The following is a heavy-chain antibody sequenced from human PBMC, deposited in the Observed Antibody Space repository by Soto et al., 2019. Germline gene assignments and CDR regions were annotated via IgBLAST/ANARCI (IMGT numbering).Heavy chain of an antibody. Sequence: GGSLRLSCAASGFTFSSYAMSWVSQAPGKGLEWVSAISGSGGSTYYADSVKGRFTISRDNSKNTLYLQMNSLRAEDTAVYYCAKDPNTDYYDSSCYYYYYYGMDVWGQGTTVTVSS. CDR2: ISGSGGST. V-gene: IGHV3-23*01. CDR1: GFTFSSYA. CDR3: AKDPNTDYYDSSCYYYYYYGMDV. D-gene: IGHD3-22*01. J-gene: IGHJ6*02.